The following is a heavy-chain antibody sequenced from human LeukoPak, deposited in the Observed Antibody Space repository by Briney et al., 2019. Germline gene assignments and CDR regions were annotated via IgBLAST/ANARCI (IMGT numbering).Heavy chain of an antibody. Sequence: PGGSLRLSCAASGFIFRNYWMSWVRQAPGKGLEWVANIKQDGSEKYYGDSVKGRFTISRDNAKNSVYLQMNSLRGEDTAVYYCAREGPGSIEVADNYFDYWGQGPLVTVSS. D-gene: IGHD6-19*01. CDR3: AREGPGSIEVADNYFDY. V-gene: IGHV3-7*04. CDR1: GFIFRNYW. J-gene: IGHJ4*02. CDR2: IKQDGSEK.